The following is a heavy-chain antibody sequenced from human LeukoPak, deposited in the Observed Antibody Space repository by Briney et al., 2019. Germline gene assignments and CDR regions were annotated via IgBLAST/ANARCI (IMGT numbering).Heavy chain of an antibody. V-gene: IGHV1-69*05. CDR2: IIPIFGTA. Sequence: GSSVKVSCKASGGTFSSYAISWARQAPGQGLEWMGRIIPIFGTANYAQKFQGRVTITTDESTSTAYMELSSLRSEDTAVYYCARDIAVAGIDYWGQGTLVTVSS. CDR3: ARDIAVAGIDY. CDR1: GGTFSSYA. J-gene: IGHJ4*02. D-gene: IGHD6-19*01.